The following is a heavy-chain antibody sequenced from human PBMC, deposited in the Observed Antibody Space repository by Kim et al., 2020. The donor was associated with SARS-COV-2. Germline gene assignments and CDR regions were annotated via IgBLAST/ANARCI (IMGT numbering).Heavy chain of an antibody. V-gene: IGHV3-73*01. Sequence: GGSLRLSCAASGFTFSGSPLHWVRQASGKGLEWVGRIRSKANSYATGYAAWVKGRFTISRDDSKNKAYLEMRGLKTEDAALYYGTRITAMPLVFWDAFDIWGQGTMVTVSS. CDR3: TRITAMPLVFWDAFDI. D-gene: IGHD2-2*01. CDR1: GFTFSGSP. J-gene: IGHJ3*02. CDR2: IRSKANSYAT.